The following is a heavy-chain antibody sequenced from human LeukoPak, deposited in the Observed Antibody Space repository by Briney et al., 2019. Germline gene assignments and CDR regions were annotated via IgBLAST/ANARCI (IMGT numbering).Heavy chain of an antibody. CDR3: ARHALTSSSIPFYDF. CDR1: VGSISGYF. J-gene: IGHJ4*02. V-gene: IGHV4-59*08. Sequence: SETLSLTCTVSVGSISGYFWSSIRQPPRKGLEWIAYIYYTFSTNYTPSVKGRVTISVDTSKTQSSLTQNSVTAAATGVYYCARHALTSSSIPFYDFWGQGGMVTVSS. D-gene: IGHD2-21*01. CDR2: IYYTFST.